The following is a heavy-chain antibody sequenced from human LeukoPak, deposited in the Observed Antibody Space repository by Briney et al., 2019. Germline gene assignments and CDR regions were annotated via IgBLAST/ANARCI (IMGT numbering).Heavy chain of an antibody. CDR3: AVGATHYYMDV. D-gene: IGHD3-16*01. V-gene: IGHV4-59*08. Sequence: PSETLSLTCTVSVGSIRGYYGIGVRQPPGKGREGIAYIYYSGSTNYNPSLKSRVTISLDPSKNQFSLKLSSVTAADTAVYYCAVGATHYYMDVWGKGTTVTVSS. CDR1: VGSIRGYY. J-gene: IGHJ6*03. CDR2: IYYSGST.